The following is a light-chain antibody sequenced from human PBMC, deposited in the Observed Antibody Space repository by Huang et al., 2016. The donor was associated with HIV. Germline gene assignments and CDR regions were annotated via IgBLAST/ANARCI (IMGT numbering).Light chain of an antibody. J-gene: IGKJ5*01. V-gene: IGKV1-39*01. CDR3: QQSYSALSS. Sequence: IQMTQSPTSLSASVGDRVSIVCRASQSITTYLNWYQQKPGKAPKLLISSASTLHSGVPSRFSGSGSDTEFTLTIRGLQLDDFATYYCQQSYSALSSFGPGTRL. CDR2: SAS. CDR1: QSITTY.